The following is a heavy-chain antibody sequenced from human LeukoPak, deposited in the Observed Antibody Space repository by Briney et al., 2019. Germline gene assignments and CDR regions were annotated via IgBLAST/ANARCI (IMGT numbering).Heavy chain of an antibody. Sequence: ASVKVSCKASGYTFTGYYMHWVRQAPGQGLEWMGWINPNSGGTNYAQKFQGRVTMTRDTSISTAYMELSRLRSDDTAMYYCARVSLLVPNHYMDVWGKGTTVTVSS. J-gene: IGHJ6*03. CDR1: GYTFTGYY. CDR3: ARVSLLVPNHYMDV. CDR2: INPNSGGT. D-gene: IGHD1-14*01. V-gene: IGHV1-2*02.